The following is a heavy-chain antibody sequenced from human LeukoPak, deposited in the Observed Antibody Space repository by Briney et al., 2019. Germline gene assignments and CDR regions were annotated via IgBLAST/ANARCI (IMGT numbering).Heavy chain of an antibody. CDR1: GFTFSSYA. V-gene: IGHV3-23*01. J-gene: IGHJ6*02. D-gene: IGHD4-23*01. Sequence: PGGSLRLSCAASGFTFSSYAMSWVRQAPGKGLEWVSAISGSGGSTYYADSVKGRFTISRDNSKNTLYLQMNSLSAEDTAVYYCAKDHYGGNHYYFGMDVWGQGTTVTVSS. CDR2: ISGSGGST. CDR3: AKDHYGGNHYYFGMDV.